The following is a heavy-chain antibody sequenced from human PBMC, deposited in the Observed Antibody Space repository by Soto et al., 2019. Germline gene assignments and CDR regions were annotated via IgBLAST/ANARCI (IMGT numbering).Heavy chain of an antibody. CDR3: AKSRDAYNFYFYYGMDV. CDR1: GFTFSNYG. CDR2: ILYDGSNK. V-gene: IGHV3-30*18. J-gene: IGHJ6*02. D-gene: IGHD1-1*01. Sequence: PGGSLRLSCAASGFTFSNYGMHWVRQTPGKGLEWVALILYDGSNKYYADSVKGRFTISRDNSKNTLYLQVSSLRAEDTAVYYCAKSRDAYNFYFYYGMDVWGQGTSVTVS.